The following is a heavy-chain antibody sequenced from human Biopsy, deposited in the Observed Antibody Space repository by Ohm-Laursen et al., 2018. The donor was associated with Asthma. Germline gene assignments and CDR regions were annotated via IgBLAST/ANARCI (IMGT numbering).Heavy chain of an antibody. CDR3: VRAVRNEQWLAPFDY. V-gene: IGHV4-59*01. CDR2: VYWTGST. CDR1: GGSISSFY. D-gene: IGHD6-19*01. J-gene: IGHJ4*02. Sequence: GTLSLTCSVYGGSISSFYWSWIRQSPEKGLEWMRYVYWTGSTNYNPSLKSRVTMSVDTSKNRMFLELTSVTAADTAIYYCVRAVRNEQWLAPFDYWGQGKPVTVSS.